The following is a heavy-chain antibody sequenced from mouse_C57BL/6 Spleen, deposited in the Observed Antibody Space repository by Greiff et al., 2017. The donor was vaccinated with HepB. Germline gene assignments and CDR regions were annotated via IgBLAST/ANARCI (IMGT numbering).Heavy chain of an antibody. J-gene: IGHJ3*01. CDR2: IYPGSGNT. Sequence: VKLMESGAELVRPGASVKLSCKASGYTFTDYYINWVKQRPGQGLEWIARIYPGSGNTYYNEKFKGKATLTAEKSSSTAYMQLSSLTSEDSAVYFCARVGYGSSGFAYWGQGTLVTVSA. CDR1: GYTFTDYY. D-gene: IGHD1-1*01. CDR3: ARVGYGSSGFAY. V-gene: IGHV1-76*01.